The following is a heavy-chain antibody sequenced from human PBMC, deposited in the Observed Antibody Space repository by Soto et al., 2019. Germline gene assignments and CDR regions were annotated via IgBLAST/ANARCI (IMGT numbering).Heavy chain of an antibody. V-gene: IGHV3-23*01. CDR3: AIFLADGISFDY. D-gene: IGHD1-20*01. Sequence: GGPLPPPCLASGIPSRGEATSGVRPAPGKGLEWVSGISGSGANTYYAAPVTGRFTIARDTSQNTLSPHMKTLTAADTAHYYRAIFLADGISFDYWGQGALVTVSS. J-gene: IGHJ4*02. CDR2: ISGSGANT. CDR1: GIPSRGEA.